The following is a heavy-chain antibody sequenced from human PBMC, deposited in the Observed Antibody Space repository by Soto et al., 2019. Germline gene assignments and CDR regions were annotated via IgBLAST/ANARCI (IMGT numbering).Heavy chain of an antibody. J-gene: IGHJ4*02. D-gene: IGHD1-7*01. Sequence: SQTLSLTCAISGDSVSSNSAALNLSMQSPSRGLEWLGRTYYRSKWYNDYAVSVKSRITINPDTSKNQFSLQLNSVTPEDTAVYYCARGSNWNYAEVDYWGQGTLVTVSS. CDR1: GDSVSSNSAA. CDR3: ARGSNWNYAEVDY. CDR2: TYYRSKWYN. V-gene: IGHV6-1*01.